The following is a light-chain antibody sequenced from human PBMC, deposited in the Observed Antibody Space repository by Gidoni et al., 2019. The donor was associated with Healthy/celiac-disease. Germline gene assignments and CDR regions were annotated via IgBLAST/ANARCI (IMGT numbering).Light chain of an antibody. CDR2: AAS. CDR1: QSISSY. J-gene: IGKJ1*01. CDR3: QQSYSTPTWT. V-gene: IGKV1-39*01. Sequence: IQMTKSPSSLSASVGDRVTITCRASQSISSYVNWYQQKPGKAPKLLIYAASSLQSGVPSRFSVSVSGTDFTLTIISLQPEDFATYYCQQSYSTPTWTFGQGTKVEIK.